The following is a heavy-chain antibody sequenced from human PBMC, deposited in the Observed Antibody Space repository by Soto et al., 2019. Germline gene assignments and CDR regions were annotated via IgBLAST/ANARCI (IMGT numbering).Heavy chain of an antibody. CDR2: INWNGKTS. V-gene: IGHV3-9*01. D-gene: IGHD3-10*01. CDR1: GFPFDDFA. CDR3: AGDISGWSPGEDPFRLDF. Sequence: VNLAESGGGLVEPGRSLRLSCVASGFPFDDFAMHWVRQAPGKRLEWVPGINWNGKTSGYADPVRGRFIVYRGNAKNSLYLQMNSLRVEDTAIYFCAGDISGWSPGEDPFRLDFWGQGTLVTVSS. J-gene: IGHJ4*02.